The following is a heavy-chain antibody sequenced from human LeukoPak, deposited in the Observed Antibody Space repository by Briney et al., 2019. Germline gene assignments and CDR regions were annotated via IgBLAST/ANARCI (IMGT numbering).Heavy chain of an antibody. J-gene: IGHJ4*02. CDR1: GYTFTGYY. CDR3: ARVYVWGSYRQIDY. V-gene: IGHV1-2*06. D-gene: IGHD3-16*02. CDR2: INPNSGGT. Sequence: ASVKVSCKASGYTFTGYYMHWVRQAPGQGLEWMGRINPNSGGTNYAQKFQGRVTMTRDTSTSTAYMELSRLRSDDTAVYYCARVYVWGSYRQIDYWGQGTLVTVSS.